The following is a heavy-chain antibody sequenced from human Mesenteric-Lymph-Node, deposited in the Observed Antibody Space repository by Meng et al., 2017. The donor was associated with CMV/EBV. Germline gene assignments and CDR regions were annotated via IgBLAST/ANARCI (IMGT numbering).Heavy chain of an antibody. CDR1: GFTFSTYS. CDR2: ISGTTGTYI. D-gene: IGHD6-13*01. V-gene: IGHV3-21*04. Sequence: GESLKISCAASGFTFSTYSMNWVRQAPGRGLEFVSSISGTTGTYIYYADSVRGRFTISRDNSKNTLYLQMNSLRAEDTAIYYCAKDLYSSSWYSSHYWGQGTLVTVSS. J-gene: IGHJ4*02. CDR3: AKDLYSSSWYSSHY.